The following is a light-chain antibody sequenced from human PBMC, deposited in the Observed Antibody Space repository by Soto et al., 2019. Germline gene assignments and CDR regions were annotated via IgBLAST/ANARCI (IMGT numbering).Light chain of an antibody. CDR3: QQYGDSPPWT. CDR1: QSVSRNY. J-gene: IGKJ1*01. V-gene: IGKV3-20*01. CDR2: GAS. Sequence: EIVLTQSPGTLSLSPGERATLSCRASQSVSRNYLAWYQPKPGQAPRLLIYGASSRATGIPDRFSGSGSGTDFTLTLSRLEPEDFAVYYCQQYGDSPPWTFGQGTKVDIK.